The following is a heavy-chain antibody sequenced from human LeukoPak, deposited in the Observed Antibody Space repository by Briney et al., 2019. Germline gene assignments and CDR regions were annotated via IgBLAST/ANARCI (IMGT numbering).Heavy chain of an antibody. J-gene: IGHJ4*02. Sequence: KPSETLSLTCTVSGGSIGSYYWSWIRQPPGKGLEWIGYIYYSGNTNYNPSLKSRVTISLDTSKKQFSLNLSSVTAADTAVYYCARDWRGSGSYYSFDYWGQGILVTVSS. V-gene: IGHV4-59*01. CDR1: GGSIGSYY. D-gene: IGHD3-10*01. CDR2: IYYSGNT. CDR3: ARDWRGSGSYYSFDY.